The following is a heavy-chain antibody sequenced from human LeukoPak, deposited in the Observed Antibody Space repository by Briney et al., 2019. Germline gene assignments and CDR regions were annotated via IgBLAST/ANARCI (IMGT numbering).Heavy chain of an antibody. J-gene: IGHJ4*02. CDR1: EFSFGSYW. V-gene: IGHV3-7*02. Sequence: GGSLRLSCAASEFSFGSYWMSWVRQAPGKGLEWVANIKQDGSEKYYVDSVKGRFTISRDNAKNSLYLEMNSLRVEDTAVYYCVSTATFDYWGQGTLVTVSS. CDR3: VSTATFDY. D-gene: IGHD1-1*01. CDR2: IKQDGSEK.